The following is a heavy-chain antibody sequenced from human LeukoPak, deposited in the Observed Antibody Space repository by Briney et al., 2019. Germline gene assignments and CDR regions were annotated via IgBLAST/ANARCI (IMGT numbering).Heavy chain of an antibody. CDR2: ISYDGSNK. CDR1: GFPFSSYA. Sequence: PGGSLRLSCAASGFPFSSYAMHWVRQAPGKGLEWVAVISYDGSNKYYADSVKGRFTISRDNSKNTLYLQMNSLRAEDTAVYYCARVAYDFWSGHNVLFDYWGQGTLVTVSS. V-gene: IGHV3-30-3*01. D-gene: IGHD3-3*01. J-gene: IGHJ4*02. CDR3: ARVAYDFWSGHNVLFDY.